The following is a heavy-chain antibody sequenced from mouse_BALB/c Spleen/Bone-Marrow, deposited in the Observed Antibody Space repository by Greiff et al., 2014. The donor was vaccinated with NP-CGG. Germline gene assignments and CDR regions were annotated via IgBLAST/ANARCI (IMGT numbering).Heavy chain of an antibody. Sequence: EVQLQQSGAELVKPGASVKLSCTASGFNIKDTYMHWVKQRPEQGLEWIGRIDPANGNTKYDPKFQGKATITADTSSNTAYLQLSSLTSEDTAVYYYASYYYGSSSFAYWGQGTLVTVSA. J-gene: IGHJ3*01. D-gene: IGHD1-1*01. CDR1: GFNIKDTY. V-gene: IGHV14-3*02. CDR3: ASYYYGSSSFAY. CDR2: IDPANGNT.